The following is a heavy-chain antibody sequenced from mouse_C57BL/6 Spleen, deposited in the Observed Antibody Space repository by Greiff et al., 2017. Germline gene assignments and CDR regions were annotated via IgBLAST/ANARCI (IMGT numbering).Heavy chain of an antibody. Sequence: EVKLQESGAELVKPGASVKLSCTASGFNIKDYYMHWVKQRTEQGLEWIGRIDPEDGETKYAPKFQGKDTITADTSNNTAYLQLSSLTSEDTAVYYCARPDHFAYWGQGTLVTVSA. CDR2: IDPEDGET. CDR3: ARPDHFAY. CDR1: GFNIKDYY. V-gene: IGHV14-2*01. J-gene: IGHJ3*01.